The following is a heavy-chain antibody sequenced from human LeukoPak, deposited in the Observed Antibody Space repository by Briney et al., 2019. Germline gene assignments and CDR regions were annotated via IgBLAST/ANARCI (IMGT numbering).Heavy chain of an antibody. J-gene: IGHJ4*02. Sequence: GGSLRLSCAASGFTFSSPDMAWVRQAPGKGLEWVSGISASGSNTFYADSVKGRFTISRDNSKNTLYLQMSSLRVEDTAIYYCAKDSVRSGGWFYFDNWGQGTLASVSS. D-gene: IGHD6-19*01. V-gene: IGHV3-23*01. CDR3: AKDSVRSGGWFYFDN. CDR1: GFTFSSPD. CDR2: ISASGSNT.